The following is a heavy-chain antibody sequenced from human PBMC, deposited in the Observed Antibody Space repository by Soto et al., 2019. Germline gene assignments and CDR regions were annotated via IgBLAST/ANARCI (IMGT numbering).Heavy chain of an antibody. J-gene: IGHJ5*02. CDR2: IYPGDSDT. Sequence: PGESLKISCKGSGYSFTSYWIGWVRQMPGKGLGWMGIIYPGDSDTRYSPSFQGQVTISADKSISTAYLQWSSLKASDTAMYYCAVRHCSSTSCYTQNWFDPWGQGTLVTVSS. CDR3: AVRHCSSTSCYTQNWFDP. V-gene: IGHV5-51*01. CDR1: GYSFTSYW. D-gene: IGHD2-2*02.